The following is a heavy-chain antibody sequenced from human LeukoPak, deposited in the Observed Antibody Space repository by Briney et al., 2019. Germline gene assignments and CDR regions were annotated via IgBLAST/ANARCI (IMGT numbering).Heavy chain of an antibody. Sequence: PSETLSLTCTVSGASISSSTSYWGWIRPPPGKGLEWIGSIYYSGSTYYNPSLKSRVTISVDTSKKQFSLQLSSVTAADTAVYYCARHGGIVLYGSGSSSYWFDPWGQGTLVTVSS. D-gene: IGHD3-10*01. CDR3: ARHGGIVLYGSGSSSYWFDP. V-gene: IGHV4-39*01. CDR1: GASISSSTSY. CDR2: IYYSGST. J-gene: IGHJ5*02.